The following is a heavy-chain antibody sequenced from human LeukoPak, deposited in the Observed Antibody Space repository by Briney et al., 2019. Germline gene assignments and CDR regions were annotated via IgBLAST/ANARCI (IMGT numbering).Heavy chain of an antibody. CDR1: GFNFIDYS. V-gene: IGHV3-48*01. CDR2: IGISSGNT. CDR3: ARDHRYAFDN. Sequence: GGSLRLYCAASGFNFIDYSMNWVRQAPGMGLEWISYIGISSGNTKYADSVKGRFTISRDKARNSLYLQMNSLRVEDTAVYYCARDHRYAFDNWGHGTLVTVSS. D-gene: IGHD5-12*01. J-gene: IGHJ4*01.